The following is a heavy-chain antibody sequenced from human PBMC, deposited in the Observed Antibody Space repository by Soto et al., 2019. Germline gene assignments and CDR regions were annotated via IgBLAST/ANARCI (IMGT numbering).Heavy chain of an antibody. D-gene: IGHD4-17*01. Sequence: EVQLLESGGGLVQPGESLRLSCAASGFIFSTYAMTWVRQAPGKGPEWVSTIDGSGGTTYYADSVQGRFTISRDNSKNTLYLQVNSLTSDDTAVYYCALNTVTTYKPDYWGQGTLVAVSS. CDR1: GFIFSTYA. CDR2: IDGSGGTT. J-gene: IGHJ4*02. V-gene: IGHV3-23*01. CDR3: ALNTVTTYKPDY.